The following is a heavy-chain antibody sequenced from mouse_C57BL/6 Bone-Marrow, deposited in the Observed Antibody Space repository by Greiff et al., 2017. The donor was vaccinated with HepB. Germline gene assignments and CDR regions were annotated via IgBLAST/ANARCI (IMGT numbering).Heavy chain of an antibody. V-gene: IGHV1-85*01. CDR3: AGMVTTGSNWDY. Sequence: VKLMESGPELVKPGASVKLSCKASGYTFTSYDINWVKQRPGQGLEWIGWMYPRDGSTKYNEKFKGKATLTVDTSSSTAYMELHSLTSEDSAVYFCAGMVTTGSNWDYWGQGTTLTVSS. D-gene: IGHD2-2*01. J-gene: IGHJ2*01. CDR2: MYPRDGST. CDR1: GYTFTSYD.